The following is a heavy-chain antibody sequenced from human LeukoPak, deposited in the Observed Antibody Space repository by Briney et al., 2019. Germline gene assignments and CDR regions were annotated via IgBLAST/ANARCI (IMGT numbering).Heavy chain of an antibody. V-gene: IGHV4-34*01. CDR3: ASGELRGGSSRGSYYYYYMDV. J-gene: IGHJ6*03. CDR1: GGSFSGYY. CDR2: INHSGST. D-gene: IGHD2-15*01. Sequence: SETLSLTCAVYGGSFSGYYWSWIRQPPGKGLEWIGEINHSGSTNYNPSLKSRVTISVDASKNQFSLKLSSVTAADTAVYYCASGELRGGSSRGSYYYYYMDVWGKGTTVTVSS.